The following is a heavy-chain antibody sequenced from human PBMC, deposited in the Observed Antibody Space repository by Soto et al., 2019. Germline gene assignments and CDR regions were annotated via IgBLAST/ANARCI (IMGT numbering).Heavy chain of an antibody. V-gene: IGHV4-4*02. CDR3: ARGRVLWSGEAEPVVDV. Sequence: QVQLQESGPGLVKPSGTLSLTCAVSGGSISSSNWWSWVRQPPGKGLEWIGEIYHSGSTNYNPSLTRRVTIPPHTSNIQLSPKLGSVTAADTAVYYYARGRVLWSGEAEPVVDVWGQGPTVTVSS. CDR1: GGSISSSNW. D-gene: IGHD3-10*01. J-gene: IGHJ6*02. CDR2: IYHSGST.